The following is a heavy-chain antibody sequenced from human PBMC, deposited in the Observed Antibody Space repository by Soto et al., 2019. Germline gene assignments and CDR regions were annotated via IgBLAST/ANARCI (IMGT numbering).Heavy chain of an antibody. J-gene: IGHJ4*02. CDR1: GGSFSGYY. Sequence: QVQLQQWGAGLLKPSETLSLTCAVYGGSFSGYYWSWIRQPPGKGLEWIGEINHSGSTNYNPSLKSRVTISADTSKNQFSLKLSSVTAADTAVYSCATRAGGWYFDYWGQGTLVTVSS. D-gene: IGHD1-26*01. V-gene: IGHV4-34*01. CDR3: ATRAGGWYFDY. CDR2: INHSGST.